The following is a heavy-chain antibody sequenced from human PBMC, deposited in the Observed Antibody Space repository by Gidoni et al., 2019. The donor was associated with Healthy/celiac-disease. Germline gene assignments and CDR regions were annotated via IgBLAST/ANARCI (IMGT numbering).Heavy chain of an antibody. CDR1: GGSISSGGYS. Sequence: QLQLQESGSGLVKPAQTLSLTCAVAGGSISSGGYSWSWIRQPPGKGLEGIGYIYPSGGTYYTPSLTSRVTISVDRSKNQFSLKLSSVTAADTAVYYCARGGGPYYYGMDVWGQGTTVTVSS. J-gene: IGHJ6*02. V-gene: IGHV4-30-2*01. CDR3: ARGGGPYYYGMDV. D-gene: IGHD3-16*01. CDR2: IYPSGGT.